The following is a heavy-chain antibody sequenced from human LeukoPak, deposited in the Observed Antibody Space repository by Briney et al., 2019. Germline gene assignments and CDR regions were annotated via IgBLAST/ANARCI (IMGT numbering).Heavy chain of an antibody. CDR1: GFTFSNHW. CDR3: SRGALFHAFDI. V-gene: IGHV3-74*01. D-gene: IGHD2-21*01. Sequence: GGSLRLSCAASGFTFSNHWMHWVRQAPGKGLAWVSRIGGYDTDTIYADSVEGRFTISRDNAKNTLYLQMNSLRADDTAVYYCSRGALFHAFDIWGQGTMVTVSS. J-gene: IGHJ3*02. CDR2: IGGYDTDT.